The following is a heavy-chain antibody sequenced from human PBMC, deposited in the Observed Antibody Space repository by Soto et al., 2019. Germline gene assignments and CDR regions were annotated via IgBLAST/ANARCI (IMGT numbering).Heavy chain of an antibody. CDR3: AKDKPPLAVAGLGWRGYFDY. Sequence: QVQLVESGGGVVKPGRSLRPSCAASGLTFSSYGMHWARKAPGKGLEWGAVISYDGSNKYYADSVKGRFTISRDNSKNTLYLQMNSLRAEDTAVYYCAKDKPPLAVAGLGWRGYFDYWGQGTLVTVSS. V-gene: IGHV3-30*18. J-gene: IGHJ4*02. CDR2: ISYDGSNK. CDR1: GLTFSSYG. D-gene: IGHD6-19*01.